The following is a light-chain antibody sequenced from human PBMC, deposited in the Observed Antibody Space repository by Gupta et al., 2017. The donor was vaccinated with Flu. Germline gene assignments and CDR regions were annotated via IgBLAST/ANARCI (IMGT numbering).Light chain of an antibody. J-gene: IGLJ1*01. CDR1: NIGRKS. Sequence: SYVLTQPPSVSVAPGPTASLSCGGDNIGRKSVHWYQQKPGQAPVLVVYDDRDRPSGIPERFSDSNSGNTATLTISRVEAGDEADYYCQVWDSSTDHPYYVFGTGTTVAVL. CDR3: QVWDSSTDHPYYV. CDR2: DDR. V-gene: IGLV3-21*02.